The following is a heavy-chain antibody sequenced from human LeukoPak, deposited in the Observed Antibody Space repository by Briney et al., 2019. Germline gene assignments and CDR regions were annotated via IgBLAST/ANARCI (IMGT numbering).Heavy chain of an antibody. CDR3: ASQPNRNEGGYFDY. Sequence: ASVKVSCKASGYTFTGYYMHWVRQAPGQGLGWMGWINPNSGGTNYAQKFTGRGTMTRYTAISTANLGLSKLRSGDTAVCLCASQPNRNEGGYFDYWGQGTLVTVSS. V-gene: IGHV1-2*02. CDR1: GYTFTGYY. CDR2: INPNSGGT. D-gene: IGHD1-14*01. J-gene: IGHJ4*02.